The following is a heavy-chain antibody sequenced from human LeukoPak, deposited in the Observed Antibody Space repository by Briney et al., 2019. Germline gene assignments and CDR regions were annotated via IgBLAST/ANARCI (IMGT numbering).Heavy chain of an antibody. CDR2: ISSRGDYI. Sequence: GGSLRLSCAASGFTFSSYAMTWVRQAPGKGLEWVASISSRGDYIYYADSVRGRFTISRDNARNSLYLQMNLLRVDDTAIYYCARDQVGPLDQWGQGTLVTVSS. D-gene: IGHD3/OR15-3a*01. J-gene: IGHJ4*01. V-gene: IGHV3-21*01. CDR1: GFTFSSYA. CDR3: ARDQVGPLDQ.